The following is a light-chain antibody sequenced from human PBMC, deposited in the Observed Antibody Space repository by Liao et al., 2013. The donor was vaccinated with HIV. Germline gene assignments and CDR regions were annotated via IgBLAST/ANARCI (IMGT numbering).Light chain of an antibody. V-gene: IGLV3-21*01. Sequence: SYELTQPPSVSVAPGKTARITCGEDNVGSKTVHWYQQKPGQAPVLVISYDSDRPSGIPERFSGSNSENTATLTISRVEAGDEADYFCQVWDSSSFHVVFGGGTTLTVL. CDR1: NVGSKT. CDR3: QVWDSSSFHVV. J-gene: IGLJ2*01. CDR2: YDS.